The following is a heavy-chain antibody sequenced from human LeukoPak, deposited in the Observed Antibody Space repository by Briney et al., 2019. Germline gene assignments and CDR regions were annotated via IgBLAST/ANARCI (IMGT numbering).Heavy chain of an antibody. CDR1: GGTFSSYA. CDR3: AREMGYSSGFDY. D-gene: IGHD6-19*01. Sequence: ASVKVSCKASGGTFSSYAISWVRQAPGQGLEWMGGIIPIFGTANYAQKFQGRVTITADESTSTAYMELSSLRSEDTAVYYCAREMGYSSGFDYWGQGTLVTVSS. CDR2: IIPIFGTA. J-gene: IGHJ4*02. V-gene: IGHV1-69*13.